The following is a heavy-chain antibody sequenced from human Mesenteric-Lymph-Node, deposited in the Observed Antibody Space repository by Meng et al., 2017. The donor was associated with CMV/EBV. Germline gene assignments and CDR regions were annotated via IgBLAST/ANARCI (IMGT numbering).Heavy chain of an antibody. J-gene: IGHJ4*02. CDR1: GFTFSSYE. CDR3: ARGSFGDGFFVIVGATLMDY. D-gene: IGHD1-26*01. Sequence: GESLKISCAASGFTFSSYEMNWVRQAPGKGLEWVSYISSSGSTIYYADSVKGRFTISRDNAKNSLYLQMNSLRAEDTAVYYCARGSFGDGFFVIVGATLMDYWGQGTLVTVSS. V-gene: IGHV3-48*03. CDR2: ISSSGSTI.